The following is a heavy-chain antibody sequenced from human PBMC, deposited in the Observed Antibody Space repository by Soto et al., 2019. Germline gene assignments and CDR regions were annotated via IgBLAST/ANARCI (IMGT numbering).Heavy chain of an antibody. CDR3: ARVPSP. V-gene: IGHV4-30-2*01. J-gene: IGHJ5*02. Sequence: QLQLQHSGSGLVKPSHTLSLTCAVSGGSISSGGYSWSWIRQPPGKGLEWIGYSYHSGSTYYNPSLKGRVTISVDRSKLQFSLKLSSVTAAVTAVYYWARVPSPWGQGTLVTVSA. CDR1: GGSISSGGYS. CDR2: SYHSGST.